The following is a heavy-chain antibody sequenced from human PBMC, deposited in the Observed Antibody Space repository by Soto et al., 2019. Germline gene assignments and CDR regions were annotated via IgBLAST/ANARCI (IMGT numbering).Heavy chain of an antibody. Sequence: QVQLVQSGAEVKKPGASVKVSCKASGYTFTSYDINWVRQATGQGLEWMGRMNPNSGNTVYAQKFQDRVTMTRNTSMSTAYMELSSLRSEDTAVYCCARGRNMYGMDVWGQGTTVTVSS. V-gene: IGHV1-8*01. CDR1: GYTFTSYD. D-gene: IGHD1-1*01. CDR3: ARGRNMYGMDV. CDR2: MNPNSGNT. J-gene: IGHJ6*02.